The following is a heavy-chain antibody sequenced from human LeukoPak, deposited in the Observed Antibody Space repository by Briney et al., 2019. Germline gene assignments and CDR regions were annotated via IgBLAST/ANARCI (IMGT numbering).Heavy chain of an antibody. CDR2: IYDSGST. D-gene: IGHD1-14*01. J-gene: IGHJ4*02. CDR1: GGSISSYY. CDR3: ARVNTGLFDY. V-gene: IGHV4-59*08. Sequence: SETLSLTCTVSGGSISSYYWSWIRQPPGKGLEWIGYIYDSGSTNYNPSLKSRVTISVDPSKNQFSLKLSSVTAADTAVYYYARVNTGLFDYWGQGTLVTVSS.